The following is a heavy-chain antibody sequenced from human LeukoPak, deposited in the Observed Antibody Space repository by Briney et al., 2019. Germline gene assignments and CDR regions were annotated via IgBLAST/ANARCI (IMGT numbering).Heavy chain of an antibody. Sequence: PSETLSLTCTVSGGSISGSSYFWGWIRQPPGKGLAWIGSIYYSGSTYYNPSLKSRVTMSVDTSNNQFSLKLTSVTAADTAVYYCARRAYTYGRSEDCYYFDYWGQGTLVTVSS. CDR2: IYYSGST. CDR1: GGSISGSSYF. D-gene: IGHD5-18*01. V-gene: IGHV4-39*01. J-gene: IGHJ4*02. CDR3: ARRAYTYGRSEDCYYFDY.